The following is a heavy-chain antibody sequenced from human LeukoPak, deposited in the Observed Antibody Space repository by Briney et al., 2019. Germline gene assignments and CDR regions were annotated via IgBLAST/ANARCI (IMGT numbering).Heavy chain of an antibody. CDR1: GFTFSSYA. Sequence: PGGSLRLSCAASGFTFSSYAMPWVRQAPGKGLEWVAVISYDGSNKYYADSVKDRFTISRDNSKNTLYLQMNSLRAEDTAVYYCARDLAAMDTLTFDYWGQGTLVTVSS. D-gene: IGHD5-18*01. CDR3: ARDLAAMDTLTFDY. CDR2: ISYDGSNK. V-gene: IGHV3-30-3*01. J-gene: IGHJ4*02.